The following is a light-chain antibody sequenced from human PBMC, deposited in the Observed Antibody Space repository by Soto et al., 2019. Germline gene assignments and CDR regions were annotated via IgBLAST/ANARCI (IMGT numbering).Light chain of an antibody. V-gene: IGLV2-14*01. CDR3: SSYTSSNTYV. J-gene: IGLJ1*01. CDR2: EVS. CDR1: SSDVGGYNY. Sequence: QSFLTQPASVSVSPGQSITISCTGISSDVGGYNYVSWYQQHPGKAPKLMIYEVSNRPSGVSNRFSGSKSGNTASLTISGLQAEDEADYYCSSYTSSNTYVFGTGTKVTVL.